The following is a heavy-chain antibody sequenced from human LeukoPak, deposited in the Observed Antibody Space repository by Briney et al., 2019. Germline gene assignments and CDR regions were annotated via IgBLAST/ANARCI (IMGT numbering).Heavy chain of an antibody. V-gene: IGHV3-74*01. Sequence: GGSLRLSCAASGFTFSSYAMHWVRQTPGKGLVWVSHINSDGSITSYADSVKGRFTISRDNAKNTLYLQMNSLRAEDTAVYYCARDAVDTANAVWGQGTTVTVSS. CDR1: GFTFSSYA. J-gene: IGHJ6*02. D-gene: IGHD5-18*01. CDR2: INSDGSIT. CDR3: ARDAVDTANAV.